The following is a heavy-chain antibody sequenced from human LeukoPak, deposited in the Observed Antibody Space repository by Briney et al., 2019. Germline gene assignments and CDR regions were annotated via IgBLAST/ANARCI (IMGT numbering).Heavy chain of an antibody. V-gene: IGHV4-34*12. Sequence: KPSETLSLTCAVYGGSFSGYYWGWVRQPPGKALEWIGNIFYSGSTYYSPSLKSRVTISLDTSRDKFSLKLNSVTAADTAVYYCAKSNGYGLIDIWGQGTTVTVSS. J-gene: IGHJ6*02. D-gene: IGHD3-22*01. CDR1: GGSFSGYY. CDR3: AKSNGYGLIDI. CDR2: IFYSGST.